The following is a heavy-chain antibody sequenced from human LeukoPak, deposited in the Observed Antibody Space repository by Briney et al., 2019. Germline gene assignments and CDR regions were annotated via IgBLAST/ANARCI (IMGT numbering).Heavy chain of an antibody. CDR1: GFSFRNYA. D-gene: IGHD3-10*01. CDR3: AKDRSSGYGPYYYMDV. J-gene: IGHJ6*03. CDR2: ISGSGGNT. V-gene: IGHV3-23*01. Sequence: GGSLRLSCAASGFSFRNYAMTWVRQAPGKELHWVSAISGSGGNTYYADSVKGRFTVSRDNSKNTLYLQMNSLRAEDTAVYYCAKDRSSGYGPYYYMDVWGKGTTVTVSS.